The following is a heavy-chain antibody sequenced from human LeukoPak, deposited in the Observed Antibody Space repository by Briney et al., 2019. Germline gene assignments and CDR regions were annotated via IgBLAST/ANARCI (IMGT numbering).Heavy chain of an antibody. CDR1: GGSISSYY. CDR2: IYYRGST. Sequence: PSETLSLTCTVSGGSISSYYWSWIRQPPGKGLEWIGYIYYRGSTNYTPSLKSLVTISVDTSKNQFSLKLSSVTAADTAVYYCARCYYYYYYMDVWGKGTTVTVSS. CDR3: ARCYYYYYYMDV. J-gene: IGHJ6*03. D-gene: IGHD2-15*01. V-gene: IGHV4-59*01.